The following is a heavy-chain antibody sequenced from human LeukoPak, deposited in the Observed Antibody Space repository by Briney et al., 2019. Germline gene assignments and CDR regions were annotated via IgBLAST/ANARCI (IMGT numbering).Heavy chain of an antibody. V-gene: IGHV1-18*01. CDR3: ARRHHYFDY. CDR1: GYPFSSYG. J-gene: IGHJ4*02. CDR2: ISAYNGNT. Sequence: ASVKVSCKASGYPFSSYGINWWRQAPGQGLEWMGWISAYNGNTNYAQKLQGRVTMTTDTSTSTAYMELRSLRSDDTAVYYCARRHHYFDYWGQGTLVTVSS.